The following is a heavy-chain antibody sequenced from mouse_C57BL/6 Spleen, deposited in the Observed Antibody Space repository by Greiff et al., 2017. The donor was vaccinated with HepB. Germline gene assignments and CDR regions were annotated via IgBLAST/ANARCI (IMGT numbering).Heavy chain of an antibody. CDR3: AREGDYNGSIYTYFDD. Sequence: EVNLVESGGGLVKPGGSLKLSCAASGFTFSSYAMSWVRQTPEKRLEWVETISDGGSYTYYPENVKGRFTIARDNAKNNQYLQMSHLKSEDTAMYYCAREGDYNGSIYTYFDDWGTGTTGTVSS. CDR1: GFTFSSYA. J-gene: IGHJ1*03. CDR2: ISDGGSYT. D-gene: IGHD1-1*01. V-gene: IGHV5-4*01.